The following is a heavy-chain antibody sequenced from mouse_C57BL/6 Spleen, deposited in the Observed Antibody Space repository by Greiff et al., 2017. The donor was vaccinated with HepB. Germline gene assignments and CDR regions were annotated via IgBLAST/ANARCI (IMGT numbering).Heavy chain of an antibody. V-gene: IGHV5-9-1*02. J-gene: IGHJ2*01. D-gene: IGHD2-10*01. Sequence: EVNVVESGEGLVKPGGSLKLSCAASGFTFSSYAMSWVRQTPEKRLEWVAYISSGGDYIYYADTVKGRFTISRDNARNTLYLQMSSLKSEDTAMYYCTRDGPYYQDYWGQGTTLTVSS. CDR3: TRDGPYYQDY. CDR1: GFTFSSYA. CDR2: ISSGGDYI.